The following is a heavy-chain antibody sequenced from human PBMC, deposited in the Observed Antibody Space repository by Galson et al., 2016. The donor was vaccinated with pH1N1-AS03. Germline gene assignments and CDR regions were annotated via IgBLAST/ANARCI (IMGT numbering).Heavy chain of an antibody. J-gene: IGHJ6*02. CDR3: ARAMYTSGWYGMDV. Sequence: SLRLSCAASGFIFSSDWMHWVRQVPGKGLVWVSRITSDGSSISYAAAVKGRFTTSRDNAKNTLYLQMNSLRAEDTAVYHCARAMYTSGWYGMDVWGQGTTVTVSS. V-gene: IGHV3-74*01. D-gene: IGHD6-19*01. CDR1: GFIFSSDW. CDR2: ITSDGSSI.